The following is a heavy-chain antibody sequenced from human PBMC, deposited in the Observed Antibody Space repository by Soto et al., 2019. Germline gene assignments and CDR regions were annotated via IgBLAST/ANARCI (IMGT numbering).Heavy chain of an antibody. V-gene: IGHV4-61*01. Sequence: SETLSLTCTVSGGSVSSGTYYWSWIRQPPGKGLEWIGYIYYPGSTNYNPSLKSRVTISIDTSKNQFSLKLSSVTAADTAVYYCARLFLAGYYFDYWGQGTLVTVSS. CDR1: GGSVSSGTYY. D-gene: IGHD6-19*01. CDR2: IYYPGST. CDR3: ARLFLAGYYFDY. J-gene: IGHJ4*02.